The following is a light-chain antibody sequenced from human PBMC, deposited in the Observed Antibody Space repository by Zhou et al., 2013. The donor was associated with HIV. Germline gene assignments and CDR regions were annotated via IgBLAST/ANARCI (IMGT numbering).Light chain of an antibody. J-gene: IGLJ1*01. CDR3: TSYTSSSTYV. CDR1: RSDVGGYDY. V-gene: IGLV2-14*03. CDR2: AVS. Sequence: QSALTQPASVSGSPGQSITISCTGTRSDVGGYDYVSWYQQHPGKAPKLMIYAVSKRPSGVSNRFSGSKSGNTASLTISGLQAEDEADYYCTSYTSSSTYVFGTGTKVTVL.